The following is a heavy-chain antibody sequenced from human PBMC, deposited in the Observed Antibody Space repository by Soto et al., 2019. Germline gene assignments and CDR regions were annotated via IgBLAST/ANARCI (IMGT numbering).Heavy chain of an antibody. CDR1: GFPFSTYG. Sequence: GGSLRLSGAASGFPFSTYGMHWVRQAPGKGLEWVALMSYDGTKKYYADSVKGRFTISRDNAKNTLYLQMNSLKTEDTALYYCAKSDASSWYAMDVWGQGTTVTVSS. V-gene: IGHV3-30*18. CDR3: AKSDASSWYAMDV. CDR2: MSYDGTKK. D-gene: IGHD6-13*01. J-gene: IGHJ6*02.